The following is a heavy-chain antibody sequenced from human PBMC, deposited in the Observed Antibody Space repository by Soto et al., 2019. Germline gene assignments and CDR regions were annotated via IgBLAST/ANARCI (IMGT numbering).Heavy chain of an antibody. CDR1: GLTFSKAW. Sequence: EVQLVESGGGLVKPGGSLRLSCAASGLTFSKAWMSWVRQAPGKGLEWVGRIKSKTDGGTTVYAAPVKGRFTITRDDSKNTLYLQMNSLKTEDTAVYYCTTDALRFLEWLSYWGQGTLVTVSS. J-gene: IGHJ4*02. V-gene: IGHV3-15*01. CDR2: IKSKTDGGTT. D-gene: IGHD3-3*01. CDR3: TTDALRFLEWLSY.